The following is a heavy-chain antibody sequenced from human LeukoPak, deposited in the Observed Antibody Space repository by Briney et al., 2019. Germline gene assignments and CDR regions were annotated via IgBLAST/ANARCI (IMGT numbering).Heavy chain of an antibody. V-gene: IGHV3-30*02. Sequence: GRSLRLSCAASGFIFSNYAMHWVRQAPGKGLEWVAFIRYDGSNKYYADSVKGRFTISRDNSKNTLYLRMNSLRAEDTAVYYCAKSGEKIAVAGSFDYWGQGTLVTVSS. CDR2: IRYDGSNK. CDR3: AKSGEKIAVAGSFDY. CDR1: GFIFSNYA. D-gene: IGHD6-19*01. J-gene: IGHJ4*02.